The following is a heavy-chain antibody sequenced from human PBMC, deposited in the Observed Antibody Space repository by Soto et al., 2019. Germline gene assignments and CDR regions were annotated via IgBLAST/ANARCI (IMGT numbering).Heavy chain of an antibody. CDR2: IYYTGST. CDR1: GGSISSSSYY. Sequence: SETLSLTCTVSGGSISSSSYYWGWIRQPPGKGLAWIGSIYYTGSTYNNPSLKSRVTISVDTSKNQFSLKLTSVTAADTAVYYCARDRSSALYNWFDPWGQGTLVTVSS. V-gene: IGHV4-39*07. CDR3: ARDRSSALYNWFDP. D-gene: IGHD6-19*01. J-gene: IGHJ5*02.